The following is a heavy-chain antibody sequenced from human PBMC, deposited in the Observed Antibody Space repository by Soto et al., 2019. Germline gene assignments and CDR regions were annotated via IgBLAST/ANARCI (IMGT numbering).Heavy chain of an antibody. J-gene: IGHJ1*01. CDR1: GFTFRNYW. D-gene: IGHD4-4*01. CDR3: AIPARGDDYSA. Sequence: EIQLVESGGGLVQPGGSLRLSCAASGFTFRNYWMNWARQAPGKGLEWVANIKQDGSEIYYVDAVKGRFAISRDNAENSLYLQMNSLRAEDTAVYYCAIPARGDDYSAWGQGTLVTGSS. V-gene: IGHV3-7*01. CDR2: IKQDGSEI.